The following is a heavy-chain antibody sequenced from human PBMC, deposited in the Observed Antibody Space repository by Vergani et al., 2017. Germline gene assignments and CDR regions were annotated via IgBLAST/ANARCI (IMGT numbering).Heavy chain of an antibody. Sequence: VQLVESGGGLVQPGGSLRLSCAASGFTFSSYGMHWVRQAPGKGLEWVGFIRYDGSNKYYADSVKGRFTISRDNSKNTLYLQMNSLRAEDTAVYYCAKGGVPAARIYYYYYYMDVWGKGTTVTVSS. CDR2: IRYDGSNK. V-gene: IGHV3-30*02. CDR3: AKGGVPAARIYYYYYYMDV. D-gene: IGHD2-2*01. J-gene: IGHJ6*03. CDR1: GFTFSSYG.